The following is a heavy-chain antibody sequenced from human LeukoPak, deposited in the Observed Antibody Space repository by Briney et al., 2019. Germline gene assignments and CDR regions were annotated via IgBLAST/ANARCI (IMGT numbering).Heavy chain of an antibody. J-gene: IGHJ4*02. V-gene: IGHV3-23*01. CDR1: GFTFSSYA. CDR2: ISGSGGST. CDR3: ARGLFDYDILTGYDY. Sequence: GGSLRLSCAASGFTFSSYAMSWVRQAPGKGLEWVSAISGSGGSTYYADSVKGRFTISRDNAKNSLYLQMNSLRAEDTAVYYCARGLFDYDILTGYDYWGQGTLVTVSS. D-gene: IGHD3-9*01.